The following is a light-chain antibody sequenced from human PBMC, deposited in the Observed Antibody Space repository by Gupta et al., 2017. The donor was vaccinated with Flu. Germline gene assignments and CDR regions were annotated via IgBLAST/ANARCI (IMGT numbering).Light chain of an antibody. V-gene: IGLV2-14*03. J-gene: IGLJ2*01. CDR2: DVS. CDR1: SSDVGGYDY. Sequence: ITSSCTGTSSDVGGYDYVSWYQQHPGKAPKLMIYDVSNRPSGVSNRFSGSKSGNTASLTISGLQAEDEADYYCNSYSSSSTLIVFGGGTKLTVL. CDR3: NSYSSSSTLIV.